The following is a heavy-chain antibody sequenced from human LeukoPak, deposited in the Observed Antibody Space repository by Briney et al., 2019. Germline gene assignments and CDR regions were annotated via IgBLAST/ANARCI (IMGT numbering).Heavy chain of an antibody. CDR2: ISLSGSTT. Sequence: GGSLRLSCAASGFTFSRYKMHWIRQAPEKGLEWVSYISLSGSTTYYADSVRGRFTISEDNAKNSLYLQMNSLRAEDTAVYYCAREGYFNFDYWGQGTLVTVSS. CDR1: GFTFSRYK. J-gene: IGHJ4*02. V-gene: IGHV3-48*03. D-gene: IGHD2-15*01. CDR3: AREGYFNFDY.